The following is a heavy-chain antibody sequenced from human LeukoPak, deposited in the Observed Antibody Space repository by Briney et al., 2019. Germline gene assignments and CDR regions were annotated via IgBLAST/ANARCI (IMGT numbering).Heavy chain of an antibody. CDR1: GGSFSGYY. J-gene: IGHJ4*02. V-gene: IGHV4-34*01. Sequence: PSETLSLTCAVYGGSFSGYYWSWIRQPPGKGLEWIGEINHSGSTNYNPSLKSRVTISVDTSKNQFSLKLSSVTAADTAVYYCARQLFCSSTSCFDYWGQGTLVTVSS. D-gene: IGHD2-2*01. CDR3: ARQLFCSSTSCFDY. CDR2: INHSGST.